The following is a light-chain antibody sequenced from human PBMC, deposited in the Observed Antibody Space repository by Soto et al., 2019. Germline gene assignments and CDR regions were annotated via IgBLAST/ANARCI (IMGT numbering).Light chain of an antibody. Sequence: QSVLTQPPSVSGAPGQRVTISCTGSSSNIGAVYDVHWYQQLPGRAPKLLIYGNSNRPSGVPDRFSGSKSGSSASLAITGLLAEDEAHYHCQSYDNSLGGVVFGGGTKLTVL. J-gene: IGLJ2*01. V-gene: IGLV1-40*01. CDR1: SSNIGAVYD. CDR2: GNS. CDR3: QSYDNSLGGVV.